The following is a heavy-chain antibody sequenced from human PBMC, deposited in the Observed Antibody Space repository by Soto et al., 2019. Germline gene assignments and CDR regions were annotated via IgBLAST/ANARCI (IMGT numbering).Heavy chain of an antibody. CDR1: GGTFSSYA. J-gene: IGHJ4*02. V-gene: IGHV1-69*01. CDR3: ARGAQGGGGLLFDY. D-gene: IGHD5-18*01. Sequence: QVQLVQSGAEVKKTGSSVKVSCKASGGTFSSYAISWVRQAPGQGLEWMGGIIPIFGTANYAQKFQGRVKITADESTITAYMELSSLRAEDTAVYYCARGAQGGGGLLFDYWGQGTLVTVSS. CDR2: IIPIFGTA.